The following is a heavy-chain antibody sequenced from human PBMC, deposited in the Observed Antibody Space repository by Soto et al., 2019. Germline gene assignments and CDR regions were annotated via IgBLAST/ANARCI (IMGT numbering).Heavy chain of an antibody. V-gene: IGHV4-39*01. J-gene: IGHJ4*02. CDR3: ARRTVNIRTFYSGLKTHCFDY. CDR1: GDSMSSSDYY. CDR2: IYYSGST. D-gene: IGHD6-19*01. Sequence: SETLSLTCAVSGDSMSSSDYYWGWIRQPPGKGLEWIGSIYYSGSTYYNPSLQSRVAISVDASKNQFSLKLKSVTAADTAIYYCARRTVNIRTFYSGLKTHCFDYWGQGAPVTVSS.